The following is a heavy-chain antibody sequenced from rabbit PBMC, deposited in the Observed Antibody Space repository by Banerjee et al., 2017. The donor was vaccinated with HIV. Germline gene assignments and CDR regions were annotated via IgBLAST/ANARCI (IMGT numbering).Heavy chain of an antibody. CDR3: ARPSSSGYYSSYDFKL. J-gene: IGHJ4*01. CDR1: GFSFSNKYV. Sequence: QEQLEESGGDLVKPEGSLTLTCTASGFSFSNKYVMCWVRQAPGKGLEWIACINTSSGNTVYATWAKGPFTISKTSSTTVTLQMTSLTAADTATYFCARPSSSGYYSSYDFKLWGPGTLVTVS. D-gene: IGHD1-1*01. V-gene: IGHV1S45*01. CDR2: INTSSGNT.